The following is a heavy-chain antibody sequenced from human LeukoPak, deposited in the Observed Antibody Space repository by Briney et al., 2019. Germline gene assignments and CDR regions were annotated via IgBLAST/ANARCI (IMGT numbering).Heavy chain of an antibody. CDR1: GYTFTGYY. D-gene: IGHD2-2*02. V-gene: IGHV1-2*02. CDR2: INPNSGGT. J-gene: IGHJ5*02. CDR3: ARAYCSSTSCYTGGSRWFDP. Sequence: ASVKVSCKASGYTFTGYYMHWVRQAPGQGLEWMGWINPNSGGTNYAQKFQGRVTMTRGTSISTAYMELSRLRSDDTAVYYCARAYCSSTSCYTGGSRWFDPWGQGTLVTVSS.